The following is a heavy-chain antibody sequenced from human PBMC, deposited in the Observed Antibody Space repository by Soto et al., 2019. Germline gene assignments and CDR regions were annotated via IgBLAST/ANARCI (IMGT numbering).Heavy chain of an antibody. CDR3: AADLAAAGTPYYYGMDV. D-gene: IGHD6-13*01. Sequence: SVKVSCKASGFTFTSSAVQWVRQARGQRLEWIGWIVVGSGNTNYAQKFQERVTITRDMSTSTAYMELSSLRSEDTAVYYCAADLAAAGTPYYYGMDVWGQGTTVTVSS. J-gene: IGHJ6*02. V-gene: IGHV1-58*01. CDR1: GFTFTSSA. CDR2: IVVGSGNT.